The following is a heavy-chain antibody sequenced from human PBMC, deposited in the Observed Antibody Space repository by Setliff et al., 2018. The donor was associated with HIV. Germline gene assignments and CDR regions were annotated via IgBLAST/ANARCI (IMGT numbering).Heavy chain of an antibody. Sequence: GGSLRLSCTASGFAFSSFAMTWVRQAPAKGLEWVSAITDTGDDTYHANSVKGRFTISRDNSKNTLYLQMNSLRAEDTAVYYCARSPGMFDYWGQGTPVTVPQ. V-gene: IGHV3-23*01. D-gene: IGHD1-1*01. CDR2: ITDTGDDT. CDR3: ARSPGMFDY. CDR1: GFAFSSFA. J-gene: IGHJ4*02.